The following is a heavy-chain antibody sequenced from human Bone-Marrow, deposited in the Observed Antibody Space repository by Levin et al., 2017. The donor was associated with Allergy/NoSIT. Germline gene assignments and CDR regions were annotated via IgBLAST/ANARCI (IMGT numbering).Heavy chain of an antibody. CDR3: AKDGGARFGVDFYY. CDR1: GFTFNDYV. D-gene: IGHD3-10*01. Sequence: PGGSLRLSCAASGFTFNDYVMHWVRQAPGKGLEWVSGISWNSNSIGYADSVKGRFTVSRDNAKNALYLQMNSLRVEDTALYYCAKDGGARFGVDFYYWGQGTLVTVSS. CDR2: ISWNSNSI. J-gene: IGHJ4*02. V-gene: IGHV3-9*01.